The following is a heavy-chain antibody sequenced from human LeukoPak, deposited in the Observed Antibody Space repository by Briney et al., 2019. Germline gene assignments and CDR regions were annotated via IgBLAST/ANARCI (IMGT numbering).Heavy chain of an antibody. J-gene: IGHJ4*02. CDR3: ASPYYDSSGLFDY. V-gene: IGHV3-30-3*01. CDR1: GFTFDDYA. D-gene: IGHD3-22*01. Sequence: GGSLRLSCAASGFTFDDYAMHWVRQAPGKGLEWVAVISYDGSNKYYADSVKGRFTISRDNSKNTLYLQMNSLRAEDTAVYYCASPYYDSSGLFDYWGQGTLVTVSS. CDR2: ISYDGSNK.